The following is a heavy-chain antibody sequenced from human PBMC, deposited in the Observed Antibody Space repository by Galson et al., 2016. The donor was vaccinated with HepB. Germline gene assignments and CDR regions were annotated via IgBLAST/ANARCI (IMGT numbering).Heavy chain of an antibody. Sequence: SLRLSCAPSEFTFSNYAMAWVRQAPGKGLEWVSAISASGDSTYYAGAVKGRFTISRDNSRETLYLQMKSLRVGDTAVYYCAKLLGFWAHFAMDAWGQGTTVTVSS. CDR1: EFTFSNYA. CDR3: AKLLGFWAHFAMDA. D-gene: IGHD3-16*01. V-gene: IGHV3-23*01. J-gene: IGHJ6*02. CDR2: ISASGDST.